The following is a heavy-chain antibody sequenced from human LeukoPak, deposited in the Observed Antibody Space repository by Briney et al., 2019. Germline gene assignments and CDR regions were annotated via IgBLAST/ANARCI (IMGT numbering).Heavy chain of an antibody. J-gene: IGHJ5*02. CDR1: GYTLITYD. V-gene: IGHV1-8*01. Sequence: GASVKVSCRASGYTLITYDINWVRRATGQGFEWMGWMNPTSGNTGYAEKFQGRVTMTRDTSIGTAYMELRSLRSDDTAVYYCARDQGPYYYDSSGSGFDPWGQGTLVTVSS. D-gene: IGHD3-22*01. CDR3: ARDQGPYYYDSSGSGFDP. CDR2: MNPTSGNT.